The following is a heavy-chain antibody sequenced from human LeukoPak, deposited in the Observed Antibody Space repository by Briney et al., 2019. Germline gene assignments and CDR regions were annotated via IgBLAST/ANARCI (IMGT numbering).Heavy chain of an antibody. CDR1: GGTFSSYA. CDR3: AILGGGDWVFDY. CDR2: IIPIFGTA. V-gene: IGHV1-69*05. D-gene: IGHD2-21*02. J-gene: IGHJ4*02. Sequence: SVKVSCKASGGTFSSYAISWVRQAPGQGLEWMGRIIPIFGTANYAQKFQGRVTITTDESTSTAYMELSSLRSEDTAVYYCAILGGGDWVFDYWGQGTLVTVSS.